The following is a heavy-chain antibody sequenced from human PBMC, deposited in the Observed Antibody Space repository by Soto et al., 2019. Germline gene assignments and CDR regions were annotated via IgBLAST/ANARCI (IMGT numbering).Heavy chain of an antibody. CDR2: IIPILGIA. D-gene: IGHD6-13*01. V-gene: IGHV1-69*02. J-gene: IGHJ4*02. CDR3: ATHVYSSSWYSGYFDY. Sequence: VKVSCKASGGTLSSYTISWVRQTPVQGLEWMGRIIPILGIANYAQKFQGRVTITADKSTSTAYMELSSLRSEDTAVYYCATHVYSSSWYSGYFDYWGQGTQVTVSS. CDR1: GGTLSSYT.